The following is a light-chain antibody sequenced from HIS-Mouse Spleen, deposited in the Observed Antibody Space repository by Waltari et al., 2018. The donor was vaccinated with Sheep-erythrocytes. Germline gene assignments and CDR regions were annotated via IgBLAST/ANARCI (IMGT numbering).Light chain of an antibody. CDR3: SSYAGSNNWV. V-gene: IGLV2-8*01. CDR2: EVS. J-gene: IGLJ3*02. Sequence: QSALTQPPSTSGSPGPSVTISCTGTSIAVGGYTYVSWYQQHPGKAPKLMIYEVSKRPSGVPDRFSGSKSGNTASLTVSGLQAEDEADYYCSSYAGSNNWVFGGGTKLTVL. CDR1: SIAVGGYTY.